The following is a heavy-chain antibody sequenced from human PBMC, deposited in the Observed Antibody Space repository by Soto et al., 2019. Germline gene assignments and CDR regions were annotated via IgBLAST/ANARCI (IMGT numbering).Heavy chain of an antibody. CDR2: IIRIFGTA. J-gene: IGHJ6*01. Sequence: QVQLVQSGAEVKKPGSSVKVSCKASGGTFSSYAISWVRQAPGQGLEWMGGIIRIFGTANYAQKFRSRVTITADECRSVAYLVRSILIFEHMSFHYCSRAAYTMFVVVYLYYYYCMDVWGQGTTVTVSS. CDR1: GGTFSSYA. CDR3: SRAAYTMFVVVYLYYYYCMDV. V-gene: IGHV1-69*01. D-gene: IGHD3-3*01.